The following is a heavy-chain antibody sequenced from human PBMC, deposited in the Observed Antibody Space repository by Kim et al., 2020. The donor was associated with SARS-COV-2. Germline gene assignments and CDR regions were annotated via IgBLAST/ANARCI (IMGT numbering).Heavy chain of an antibody. D-gene: IGHD6-19*01. Sequence: PSFQGQVTISADKSISTAYLQWSSLKASDTAMYYCASTLAVAGTKGVFDYWGQGTLVTVSS. CDR3: ASTLAVAGTKGVFDY. J-gene: IGHJ4*02. V-gene: IGHV5-51*01.